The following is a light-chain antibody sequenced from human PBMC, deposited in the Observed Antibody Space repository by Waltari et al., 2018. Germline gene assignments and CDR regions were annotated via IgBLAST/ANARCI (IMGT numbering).Light chain of an antibody. Sequence: DRVMTPSPDSVAVSLGEGATITCRSSQSVDSSNHKTDIAGYQQKAGQPPKLLIYWASARESGVPDRFSGSGSGTEFTLTIITLQAEDVAVYYCQQYYKTPFTFGPGTKVEIK. CDR3: QQYYKTPFT. CDR1: QSVDSSNHKTD. J-gene: IGKJ3*01. CDR2: WAS. V-gene: IGKV4-1*01.